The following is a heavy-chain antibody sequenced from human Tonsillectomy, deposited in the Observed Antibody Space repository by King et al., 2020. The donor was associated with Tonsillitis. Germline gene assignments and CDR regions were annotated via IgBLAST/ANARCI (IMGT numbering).Heavy chain of an antibody. J-gene: IGHJ5*02. CDR1: GYTFSSYA. Sequence: VQLVQSGAEVKKPGASVKVSCKASGYTFSSYAITWVRQAPGQGLEWMGWISGYNGNTNYAQKFQGRVTMTTDTSTSTAYMELRSLRSDDTAVYYCARDPGITTNNWFDPGGQGTLVTVSS. CDR2: ISGYNGNT. CDR3: ARDPGITTNNWFDP. D-gene: IGHD4-11*01. V-gene: IGHV1-18*01.